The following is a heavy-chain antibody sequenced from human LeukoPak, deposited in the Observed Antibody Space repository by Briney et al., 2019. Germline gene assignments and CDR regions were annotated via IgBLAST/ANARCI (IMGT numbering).Heavy chain of an antibody. V-gene: IGHV6-1*01. CDR2: TYYRSKWYY. CDR3: ARDPVGGSAIFDY. D-gene: IGHD3-16*01. J-gene: IGHJ4*02. Sequence: SQTLSLTCAISGDSVSSNSAAWNWIRQSPSRGLEWLGRTYYRSKWYYDYAVAVKSRISINPDTSKNQFSLQLSSVTPEDTAVYYCARDPVGGSAIFDYWGQGTLVTVSS. CDR1: GDSVSSNSAA.